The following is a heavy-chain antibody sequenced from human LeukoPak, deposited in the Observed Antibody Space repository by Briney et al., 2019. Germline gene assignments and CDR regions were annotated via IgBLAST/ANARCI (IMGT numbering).Heavy chain of an antibody. CDR3: ARDRRGYSYATTYYFDY. CDR1: GFTFSSYW. D-gene: IGHD5-18*01. Sequence: PGGSLRLSCAASGFTFSSYWMGWVRQAPGKGLEWVAVISYDGSNKYYADSVKGRFTISRDNSKNTLYLQMNSLRAEDTAVYYCARDRRGYSYATTYYFDYWGQGTLVTVSS. J-gene: IGHJ4*02. V-gene: IGHV3-30-3*01. CDR2: ISYDGSNK.